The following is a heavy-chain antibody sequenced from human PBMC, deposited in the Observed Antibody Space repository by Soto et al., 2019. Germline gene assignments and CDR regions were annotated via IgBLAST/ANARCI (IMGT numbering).Heavy chain of an antibody. CDR2: ISAYNGNT. CDR3: AIEWTSRGYYDSRGYFANWFDP. CDR1: GYTFTSYG. Sequence: ASMKVSCKTAGYTFTSYGISWVRQAPGQGLEWMGWISAYNGNTNYAQKLQGRVTMTTDTSTSTAYRELRSLRSDATAVYYCAIEWTSRGYYDSRGYFANWFDPWGQGTLVTVSS. V-gene: IGHV1-18*01. J-gene: IGHJ5*02. D-gene: IGHD3-22*01.